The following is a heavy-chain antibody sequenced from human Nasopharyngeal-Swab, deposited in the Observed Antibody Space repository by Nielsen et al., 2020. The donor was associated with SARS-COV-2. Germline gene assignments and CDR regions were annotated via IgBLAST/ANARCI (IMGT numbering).Heavy chain of an antibody. CDR1: GFTFSSYA. D-gene: IGHD5-12*01. J-gene: IGHJ4*02. Sequence: GGSLRLSCAASGFTFSSYAMHWVRQAPGKGLEWVAVISYDGSNKYYADSVKGRFTISRDNSKNTLYLQMNSLRAEDTAVYYCAKDPLYSGYDLRYYFDYWGQGTLVTVSS. V-gene: IGHV3-30-3*01. CDR2: ISYDGSNK. CDR3: AKDPLYSGYDLRYYFDY.